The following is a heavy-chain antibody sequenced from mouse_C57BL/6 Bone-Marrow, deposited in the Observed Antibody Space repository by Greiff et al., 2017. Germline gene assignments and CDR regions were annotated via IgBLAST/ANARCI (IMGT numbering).Heavy chain of an antibody. CDR3: ARGQYDSSYGYYAMDY. Sequence: DVHLVESGGGLVKPGGSLKLSCAASGFTFSDYGMHWVRQAPEKGLEWVAYISSGSSTLYYADTVKGGFTISRDNAKNTLFLQMTSLRSEDTAMYYCARGQYDSSYGYYAMDYWGQGTSVTVSS. D-gene: IGHD1-1*01. CDR1: GFTFSDYG. V-gene: IGHV5-17*01. J-gene: IGHJ4*01. CDR2: ISSGSSTL.